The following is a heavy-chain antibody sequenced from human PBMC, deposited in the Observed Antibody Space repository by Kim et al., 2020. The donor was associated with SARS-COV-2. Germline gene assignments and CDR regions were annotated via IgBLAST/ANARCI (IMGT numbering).Heavy chain of an antibody. CDR3: ARGQMTTVTTSGLDY. J-gene: IGHJ4*02. D-gene: IGHD4-17*01. V-gene: IGHV1-69*04. Sequence: QKFQGKVTITADNSTSTAYMELRSLRSEDTAVYYCARGQMTTVTTSGLDYWGQGTLVTVSS.